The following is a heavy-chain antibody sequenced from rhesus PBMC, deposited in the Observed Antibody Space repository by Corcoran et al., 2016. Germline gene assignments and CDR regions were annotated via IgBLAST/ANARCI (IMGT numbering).Heavy chain of an antibody. CDR1: GFTFSSYW. CDR3: ATRSGFEYFEF. CDR2: INSGGGST. V-gene: IGHV3S42*01. J-gene: IGHJ1*01. D-gene: IGHD2-21*01. Sequence: VQLVESGGGLATPGGSLRLSCAASGFTFSSYWLNGVRLTLGKGLEWISAINSGGGSTYYADSVKGRFTISRDNSKNTLSLQMNSLRAEDTAVYYCATRSGFEYFEFWGQGALVTVSS.